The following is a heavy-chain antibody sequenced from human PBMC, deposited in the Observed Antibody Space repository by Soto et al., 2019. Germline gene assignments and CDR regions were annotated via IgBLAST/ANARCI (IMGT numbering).Heavy chain of an antibody. CDR2: IKFDGSST. Sequence: EVQLVESGGGLVQPGGSLRLSCAASGFAFSTYWMHWVRQAPGKGLLWVARIKFDGSSTYSADSVKGRFTISRDDAKNTLYLHMNGLRVDDTAVYYCARGAKNIYAMDVWGQGTTVTASS. V-gene: IGHV3-74*01. CDR3: ARGAKNIYAMDV. CDR1: GFAFSTYW. J-gene: IGHJ6*02.